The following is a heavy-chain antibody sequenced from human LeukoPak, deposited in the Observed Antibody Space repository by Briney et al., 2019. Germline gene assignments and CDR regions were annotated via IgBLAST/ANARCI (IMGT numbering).Heavy chain of an antibody. Sequence: SSETLSLTCTVSGGSISSYYWSWIRQPPEKGLEWIGYIYYSGSTNYNPSLKSRVTISVDTSKNQFSLKLSSVTAADTAVYYCATATVTTRAYYYYMDVWGKGTTVTVSS. V-gene: IGHV4-59*08. CDR1: GGSISSYY. J-gene: IGHJ6*03. CDR3: ATATVTTRAYYYYMDV. CDR2: IYYSGST. D-gene: IGHD4-17*01.